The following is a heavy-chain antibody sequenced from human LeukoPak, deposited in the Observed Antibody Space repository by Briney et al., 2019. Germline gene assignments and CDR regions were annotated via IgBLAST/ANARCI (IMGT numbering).Heavy chain of an antibody. D-gene: IGHD3-3*01. V-gene: IGHV3-21*04. CDR2: ISSSSSYI. J-gene: IGHJ4*02. CDR1: GFTFSSYS. Sequence: GGSLRLSCAASGFTFSSYSMNWVRQAPGKGLEWVSSISSSSSYIYYADSVKGRFTISRDNAKNSLYLQMNGLRAEDTAVYYCARESYDFWSGYYTHYFDYWGQGTLVTVSS. CDR3: ARESYDFWSGYYTHYFDY.